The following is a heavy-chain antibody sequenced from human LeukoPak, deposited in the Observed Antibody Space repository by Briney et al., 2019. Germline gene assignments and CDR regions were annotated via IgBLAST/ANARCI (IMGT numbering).Heavy chain of an antibody. CDR2: IVVSSGNT. D-gene: IGHD3-22*01. CDR3: AADSDPYYYDNTGYFDQ. V-gene: IGHV1-58*01. CDR1: GFTFTRSA. Sequence: ASVKVSCKASGFTFTRSAVQWMRQARGQRLEWIGWIVVSSGNTDYAKKLQERVTITRDMSTSTAYMELRGLGSEDTAVYCCAADSDPYYYDNTGYFDQWGQGTLVTVSA. J-gene: IGHJ5*02.